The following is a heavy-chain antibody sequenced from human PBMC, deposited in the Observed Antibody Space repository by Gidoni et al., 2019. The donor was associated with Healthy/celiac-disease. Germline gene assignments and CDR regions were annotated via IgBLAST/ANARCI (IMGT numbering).Heavy chain of an antibody. CDR3: ARDRGAVAGTILTTYYYYGMDV. Sequence: QVQLVEPGGGVVEPGRSLRLSCTASGFTFSSYAMQWVRQAPGKGLEWVAFIWYDGSNKYYADSVKGRFTISRDNSKNTLYLQMNSLRAEDTAVYYCARDRGAVAGTILTTYYYYGMDVWGQGTTVTVSS. V-gene: IGHV3-33*08. CDR1: GFTFSSYA. D-gene: IGHD6-19*01. CDR2: IWYDGSNK. J-gene: IGHJ6*02.